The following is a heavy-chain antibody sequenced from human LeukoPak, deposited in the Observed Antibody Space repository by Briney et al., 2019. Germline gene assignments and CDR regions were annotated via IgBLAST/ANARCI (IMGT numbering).Heavy chain of an antibody. CDR3: ARRRDLYSGSYYPFDY. V-gene: IGHV5-51*01. Sequence: GESLKISCKGSGYSFNSYWIRWVRQMPGKGLKWRGIIYPGDSDARYSPSFQGQVTISADKSISTAYLQWSSLKASDTAMYYCARRRDLYSGSYYPFDYWGQGTLDTVSS. D-gene: IGHD1-26*01. CDR1: GYSFNSYW. J-gene: IGHJ4*02. CDR2: IYPGDSDA.